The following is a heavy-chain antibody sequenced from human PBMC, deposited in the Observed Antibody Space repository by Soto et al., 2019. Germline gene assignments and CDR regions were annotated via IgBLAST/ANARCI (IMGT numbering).Heavy chain of an antibody. CDR2: INIDGTST. D-gene: IGHD3-22*01. J-gene: IGHJ6*02. V-gene: IGHV3-74*01. CDR3: TGDSFDGYVYYGMDV. CDR1: GFTFSSYW. Sequence: EVQLVESGGGLVQPGGSLRLSCAASGFTFSSYWMHWVRQVSGKGLVWVSRINIDGTSTSYADSVKGRFTISRDNAKNTMYLQMSSLRAEDTAVYYCTGDSFDGYVYYGMDVWGHGTTVTVSS.